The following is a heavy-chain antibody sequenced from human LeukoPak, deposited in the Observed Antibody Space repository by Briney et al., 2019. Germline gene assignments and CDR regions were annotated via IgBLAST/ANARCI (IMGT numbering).Heavy chain of an antibody. J-gene: IGHJ4*02. CDR3: ARSRGYYDILTGYYNGGYFDY. CDR2: IYHSGSST. D-gene: IGHD3-9*01. CDR1: GGSISSYY. V-gene: IGHV4-59*12. Sequence: SETLSLTCTVSGGSISSYYWTWMRQAPGKGLEWIGYIYHSGSSTYYNPSLNSRLSISVDTSKNQISLKLSSVTAADTAVYYCARSRGYYDILTGYYNGGYFDYWGQGTLVTVSS.